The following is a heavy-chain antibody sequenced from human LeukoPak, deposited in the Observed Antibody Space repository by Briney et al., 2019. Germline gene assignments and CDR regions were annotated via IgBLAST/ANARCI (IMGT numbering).Heavy chain of an antibody. J-gene: IGHJ4*02. CDR3: ARDTIPDY. CDR2: IKQDGSDK. Sequence: GGSLRLSCAASGFIFSNYWMTWLRQAPGKGLEWVANIKQDGSDKHYVDSVKGRFTISRDNAKNSLYLQVNGLRAEDTAVYYCARDTIPDYWGQGTLVTVSS. CDR1: GFIFSNYW. D-gene: IGHD2-2*01. V-gene: IGHV3-7*01.